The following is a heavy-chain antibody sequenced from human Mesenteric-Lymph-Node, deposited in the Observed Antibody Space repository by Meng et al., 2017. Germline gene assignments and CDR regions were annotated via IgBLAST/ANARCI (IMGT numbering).Heavy chain of an antibody. J-gene: IGHJ5*02. CDR1: GGSISSGGYY. Sequence: QAQLPASGPGLVKPSQTLSLTCTVSGGSISSGGYYWSWIRQHPGKGLEWIGYIHSSGSTYYNPSLRSRLTISVDTSKNQFSLKLSSVTAADTAVYYCARASYGSGSPLGESWFDPWGQGTLVTVSS. CDR3: ARASYGSGSPLGESWFDP. CDR2: IHSSGST. V-gene: IGHV4-31*03. D-gene: IGHD3-10*01.